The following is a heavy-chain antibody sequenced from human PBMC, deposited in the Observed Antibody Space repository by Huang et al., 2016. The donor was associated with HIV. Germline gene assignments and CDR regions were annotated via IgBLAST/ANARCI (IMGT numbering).Heavy chain of an antibody. Sequence: QVQLQESGPGLVKPSETLSLTCTVSGGSISSYYWSWIRQPPGKGLECIGYLYYSGSTTDNPSRKSRVTISVDTSKNQFSLKLRSVTAADTAVYYCARGPSPWLQEAFDIWGQGTMVTVSS. V-gene: IGHV4-59*01. D-gene: IGHD5-12*01. CDR3: ARGPSPWLQEAFDI. J-gene: IGHJ3*02. CDR2: LYYSGST. CDR1: GGSISSYY.